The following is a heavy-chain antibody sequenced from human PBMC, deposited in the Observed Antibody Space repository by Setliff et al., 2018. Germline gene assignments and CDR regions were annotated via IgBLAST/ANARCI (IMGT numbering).Heavy chain of an antibody. CDR3: SRLVRYCTTTTCQRASGAEF. CDR1: GYTFTSSG. D-gene: IGHD2-8*01. CDR2: ISVYSGNT. J-gene: IGHJ1*01. V-gene: IGHV1-18*01. Sequence: ASVKVSCKASGYTFTSSGITWVRQAPGQGLEWMGWISVYSGNTNYAQKLQGRVTMTTDTSTSTAYMELRSLTSDDTAVYYCSRLVRYCTTTTCQRASGAEFWGQGTLVTVSS.